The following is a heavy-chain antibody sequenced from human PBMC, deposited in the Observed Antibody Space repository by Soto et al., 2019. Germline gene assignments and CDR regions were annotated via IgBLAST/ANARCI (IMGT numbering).Heavy chain of an antibody. V-gene: IGHV1-18*01. J-gene: IGHJ4*02. CDR3: ARTLPPIDY. CDR2: INIYNGNT. CDR1: GYTFTNYG. D-gene: IGHD1-26*01. Sequence: QVQLVQSGAEVKKPGASVKVSCKASGYTFTNYGISWVRQAPGQGLEWMGWINIYNGNTKYAQKLQGRVTVTTDTSSSTAYMELRSLRSDDTSVYYCARTLPPIDYWGQGTLVTVSS.